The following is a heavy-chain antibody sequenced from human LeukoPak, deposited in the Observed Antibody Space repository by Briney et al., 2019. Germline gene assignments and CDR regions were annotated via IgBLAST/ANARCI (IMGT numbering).Heavy chain of an antibody. Sequence: GGSLRLSCEASGFTDSSIFRGWVRQAPGKGLEWVSIIHISAITYYADSVKGRFTISRDNFKNTLYLQMNSLRAEHTAVYYCARERGSDLGQGTLVTVSS. CDR2: IHISAIT. D-gene: IGHD2-15*01. CDR3: ARERGSD. CDR1: GFTDSSIF. J-gene: IGHJ4*02. V-gene: IGHV3-53*01.